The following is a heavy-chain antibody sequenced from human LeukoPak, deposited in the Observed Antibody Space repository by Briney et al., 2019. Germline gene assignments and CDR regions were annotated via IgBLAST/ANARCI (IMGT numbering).Heavy chain of an antibody. D-gene: IGHD3-9*01. CDR3: AGHRRLADFDY. CDR1: GGSISSYY. J-gene: IGHJ4*02. V-gene: IGHV4-59*08. CDR2: IYYSGST. Sequence: SETLSLTCTVSGGSISSYYWSWIRQPPGKGLEWIGYIYYSGSTNNPSLKSRVTISEDTSKSQFSLKLSSVTAADTAVYYCAGHRRLADFDYWGQGTLVTVSS.